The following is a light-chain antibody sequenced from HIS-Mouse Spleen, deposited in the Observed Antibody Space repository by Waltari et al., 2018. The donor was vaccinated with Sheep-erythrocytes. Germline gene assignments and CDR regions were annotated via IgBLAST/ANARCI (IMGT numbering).Light chain of an antibody. Sequence: QSALTQPASVSGSPGQSITISCTGTSSDVGSYNLVSWSQQHPGKAPKLMIYEGSKRPSWVSNPSSGSKAGNTASLTISGLQGEDEADYYCCSYAGSSTPWVVGGGTKLTVL. CDR1: SSDVGSYNL. CDR2: EGS. CDR3: CSYAGSSTPWV. V-gene: IGLV2-23*01. J-gene: IGLJ3*02.